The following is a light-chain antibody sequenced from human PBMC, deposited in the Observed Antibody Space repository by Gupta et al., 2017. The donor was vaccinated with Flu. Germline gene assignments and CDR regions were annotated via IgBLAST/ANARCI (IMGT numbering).Light chain of an antibody. V-gene: IGLV3-21*02. CDR2: DDT. CDR1: NIESKS. CDR3: QVWDRPADPEV. J-gene: IGLJ1*01. Sequence: SYELTQPPSVSVAPGQTARISCGGNNIESKSVHWYQHKPGQAPVLVVFDDTDRSSGIPERFSGSNSGNTATLTISRVEAGDEADYYCQVWDRPADPEVFGSGTKVTVL.